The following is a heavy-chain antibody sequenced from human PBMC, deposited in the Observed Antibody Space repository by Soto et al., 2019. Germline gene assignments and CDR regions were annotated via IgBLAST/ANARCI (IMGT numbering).Heavy chain of an antibody. CDR2: VYYSGTT. CDR1: GGSISSSSYF. D-gene: IGHD1-26*01. CDR3: VTVNLVGAAYYFDY. Sequence: SETLSLTCSVSGGSISSSSYFWGWVRQPPGKGLEWIGYVYYSGTTYSHPSLNSRVSISVDTSENQFSLRLTSVTAADTAVYYCVTVNLVGAAYYFDYWGPGTLVTVSS. J-gene: IGHJ4*02. V-gene: IGHV4-30-4*08.